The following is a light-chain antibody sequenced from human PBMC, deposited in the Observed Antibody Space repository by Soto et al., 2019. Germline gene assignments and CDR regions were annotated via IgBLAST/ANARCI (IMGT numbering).Light chain of an antibody. CDR3: QSYDSSNWV. V-gene: IGLV6-57*03. Sequence: NFMLTQPHSVSESPGMTVTISCTRSSGSIASNYVQWYQQRPGSAPTTVIYEDNQRPSGVPDRFSGSIDSSSNSASLTISGLKTEDEADYYCQSYDSSNWVFGGGTKVTVL. J-gene: IGLJ3*02. CDR2: EDN. CDR1: SGSIASNY.